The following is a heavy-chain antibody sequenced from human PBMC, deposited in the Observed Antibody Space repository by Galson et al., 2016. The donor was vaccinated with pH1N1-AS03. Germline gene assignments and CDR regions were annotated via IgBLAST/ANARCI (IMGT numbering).Heavy chain of an antibody. CDR3: ATDYDY. CDR1: GLSLSDLS. V-gene: IGHV1-24*01. CDR2: FDREDGEA. J-gene: IGHJ4*02. Sequence: SVKVSCKVSGLSLSDLSMHWVRQAPGKGLEWMGCFDREDGEAIYAQKLQGRLTVTEDRSTDTAYMELSSLRPEDTATYYCATDYDYWGQGTLATVSS.